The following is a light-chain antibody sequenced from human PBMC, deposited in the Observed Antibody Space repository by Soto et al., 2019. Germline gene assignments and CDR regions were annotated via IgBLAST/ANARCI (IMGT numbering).Light chain of an antibody. Sequence: EIVLTHSPDTLSLSPGERATLSCRASESVSNTYLAWYQQKPGQAPMLVIYGASSRATGIPYRFSGSGSGTDFTITISRLEPEDFAVYYCHQYSKSTLTFGHGTKVEIK. J-gene: IGKJ1*01. V-gene: IGKV3-20*01. CDR3: HQYSKSTLT. CDR1: ESVSNTY. CDR2: GAS.